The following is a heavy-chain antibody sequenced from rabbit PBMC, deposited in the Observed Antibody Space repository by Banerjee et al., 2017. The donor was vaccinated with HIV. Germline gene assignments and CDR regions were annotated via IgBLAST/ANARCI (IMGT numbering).Heavy chain of an antibody. CDR2: ISTGDGST. Sequence: QEQLVESGGGLVQPGGSLKLSCKASGFDFSSYGVNWVRQAPGKGLEWIGCISTGDGSTYYASWVNGRFTISKTSSTTVTLQMTSLTAADTATYFCARDLAGVIGWNFGLWGQGTLVTVS. CDR1: GFDFSSYG. CDR3: ARDLAGVIGWNFGL. D-gene: IGHD4-1*01. J-gene: IGHJ6*01. V-gene: IGHV1S39*01.